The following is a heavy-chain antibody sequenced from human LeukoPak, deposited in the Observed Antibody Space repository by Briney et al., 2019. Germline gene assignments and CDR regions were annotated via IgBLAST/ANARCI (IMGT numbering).Heavy chain of an antibody. Sequence: GGSLRLSCAASGFTFSSYWMHWVRQAPGKGLVWVSRINSDGSSTSYAESVKGRLTISRDNSKNTLYLQMNSLRAEDTAVYYCARDRFCSSTNCYTPAYWGQGTLVPVSS. V-gene: IGHV3-74*01. CDR1: GFTFSSYW. CDR3: ARDRFCSSTNCYTPAY. D-gene: IGHD2-2*02. J-gene: IGHJ4*02. CDR2: INSDGSST.